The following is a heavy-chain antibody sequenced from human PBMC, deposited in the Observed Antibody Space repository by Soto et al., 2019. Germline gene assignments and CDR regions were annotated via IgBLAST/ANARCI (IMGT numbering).Heavy chain of an antibody. D-gene: IGHD6-6*01. V-gene: IGHV3-23*01. CDR2: ISGSGGST. J-gene: IGHJ6*03. Sequence: EVQLLESGGGLVQPGGSLRLSCAASGFTFSSYAMSWVRQAPGKGLEWVSAISGSGGSTYYADSVKGRFTISRDNSKNTLYLQMNSLRAEDTAVYYCAKASAARGDYYYYMDVWGKGTTVTVSS. CDR3: AKASAARGDYYYYMDV. CDR1: GFTFSSYA.